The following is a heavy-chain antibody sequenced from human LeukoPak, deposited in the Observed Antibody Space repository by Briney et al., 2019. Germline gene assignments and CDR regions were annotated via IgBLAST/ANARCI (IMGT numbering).Heavy chain of an antibody. CDR2: IYYSGST. V-gene: IGHV4-39*07. Sequence: SETLSLTCTVSGGSISSSSYYWGWIRQPPGKGLEWIGSIYYSGSTNYNPSLKSRVTISVDTSKNQFSLKLSSVTAADTAVYYCARDAGLGYCSGGSCYYGMDVWGQGTTVTVSS. CDR1: GGSISSSSYY. J-gene: IGHJ6*02. CDR3: ARDAGLGYCSGGSCYYGMDV. D-gene: IGHD2-15*01.